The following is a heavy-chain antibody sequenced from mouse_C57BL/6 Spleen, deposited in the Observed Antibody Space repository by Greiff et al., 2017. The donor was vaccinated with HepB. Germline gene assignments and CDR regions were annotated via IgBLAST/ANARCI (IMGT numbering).Heavy chain of an antibody. V-gene: IGHV1-19*01. D-gene: IGHD1-1*01. Sequence: EVQLQESGPVLVKPGASVKMSCKASGYTFTDYYMNWVKQSHGKSLEWIGVINPYNGGTSYNQKFKGKATLTVDKSSSTAYMELNSLTSEDSAVYYCARHYYGSSLYYFDYWGQSTTLTVSS. CDR1: GYTFTDYY. J-gene: IGHJ2*01. CDR3: ARHYYGSSLYYFDY. CDR2: INPYNGGT.